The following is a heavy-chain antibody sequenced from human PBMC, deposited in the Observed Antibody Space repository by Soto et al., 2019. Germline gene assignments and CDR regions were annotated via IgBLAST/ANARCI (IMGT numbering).Heavy chain of an antibody. V-gene: IGHV1-58*01. J-gene: IGHJ6*02. D-gene: IGHD2-2*01. Sequence: GASVKVSCKASGFTFASSAVQWVRQARGQRLEWIGWIVVGSGNTNYAQKFQERVTITRDMSTSTAYMELSSLRSEDTAVYYCAAAVVATDIVVVPAPDYYYGMDVWGQGTTVTVSS. CDR3: AAAVVATDIVVVPAPDYYYGMDV. CDR1: GFTFASSA. CDR2: IVVGSGNT.